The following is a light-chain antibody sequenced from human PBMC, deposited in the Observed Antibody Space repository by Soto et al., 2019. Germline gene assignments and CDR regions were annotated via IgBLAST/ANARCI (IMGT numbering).Light chain of an antibody. CDR3: QQYGSSST. CDR1: QTISSW. Sequence: DIQMTQSPSTLSGSVGDRVTITCRASQTISSWLAWYQQKPGKAPKRLIYDASSRATGIPDRFSGSGSGTDFTLTISRLEPEDFAVYYCQQYGSSSTFGQGTRLEIK. J-gene: IGKJ5*01. V-gene: IGKV1-5*01. CDR2: DAS.